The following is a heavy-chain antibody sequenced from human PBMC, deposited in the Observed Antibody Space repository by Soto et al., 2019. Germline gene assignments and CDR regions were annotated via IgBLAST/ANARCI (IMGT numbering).Heavy chain of an antibody. D-gene: IGHD3-10*01. J-gene: IGHJ4*02. CDR2: VNPNNGHT. Sequence: QVRLVQSGAEVKKPGASVKVSCKASGYTFTSYDINWVRQATGQGLEWMGWVNPNNGHTGYAQKFQGRVTMTRNTSISTAYMELDSLRSEDTAVYYCVRLFYYGSGSWVEWGKGTLVTVSS. CDR3: VRLFYYGSGSWVE. CDR1: GYTFTSYD. V-gene: IGHV1-8*01.